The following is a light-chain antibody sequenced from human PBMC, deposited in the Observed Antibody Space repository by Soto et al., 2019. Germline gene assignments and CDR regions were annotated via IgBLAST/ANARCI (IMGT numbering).Light chain of an antibody. J-gene: IGKJ5*01. CDR3: QQAASFPIT. Sequence: DIQMAPFPSCVSGSVGDRVTITCRAEQGIKNWLDWYEQKPGKAPNVLXYTGSSLESGVPSRFSGSGSGTDFTLTINSLQPEDFETYYCQQAASFPITFGQGTRLEIK. CDR1: QGIKNW. V-gene: IGKV1-12*01. CDR2: TGS.